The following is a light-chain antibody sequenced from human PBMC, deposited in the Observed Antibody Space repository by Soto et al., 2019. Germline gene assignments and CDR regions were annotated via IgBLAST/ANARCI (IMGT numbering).Light chain of an antibody. CDR3: QQRSNWPPMYT. CDR1: QSVSTY. J-gene: IGKJ2*01. Sequence: EIVLTQSPATLSLSPGERATLSCRASQSVSTYLAWYQQRPGQPPRLLIYDASSRATGIPARFSGSGSGTAFTLTISSLAPEVFAVYYCQQRSNWPPMYTFGQGTKLEIK. CDR2: DAS. V-gene: IGKV3-11*01.